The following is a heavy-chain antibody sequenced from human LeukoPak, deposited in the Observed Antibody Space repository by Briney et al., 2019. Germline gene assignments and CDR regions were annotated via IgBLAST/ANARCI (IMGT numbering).Heavy chain of an antibody. CDR2: IASDGNYR. V-gene: IGHV3-30*02. D-gene: IGHD1-1*01. Sequence: GGSLRLSCAASGFTFTNYGMHWVRQAPGKGLEWVAYIASDGNYRDYVDSVRGRFTVSRDNSKNTLYLQMDSLTAEDTAVYYCANLPYNWNEYFDDYWGQGTLVTVSS. CDR3: ANLPYNWNEYFDDY. CDR1: GFTFTNYG. J-gene: IGHJ4*02.